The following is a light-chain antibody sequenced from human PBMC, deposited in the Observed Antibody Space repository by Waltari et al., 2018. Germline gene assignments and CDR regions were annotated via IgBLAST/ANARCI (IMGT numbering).Light chain of an antibody. CDR2: QAS. V-gene: IGKV1-5*03. CDR3: HQYDSYPWT. CDR1: QTINHW. J-gene: IGKJ1*01. Sequence: DIQMTQSPSTLPASVGDRVTITCRASQTINHWLAWHQQKPGKAPKVLIYQASGLESGVPARFSGSGSGTEFQLTISSLQPDDFATYYCHQYDSYPWTFGQGTKVEIK.